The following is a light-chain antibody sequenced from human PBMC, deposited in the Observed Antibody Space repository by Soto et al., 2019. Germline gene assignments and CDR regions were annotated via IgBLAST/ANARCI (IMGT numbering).Light chain of an antibody. V-gene: IGKV3-11*01. CDR2: GAS. CDR3: QYGTSPTWT. J-gene: IGKJ1*01. CDR1: QSVSSY. Sequence: EIVLTQSPATLSLSPGERATLSCRASQSVSSYLAWYQQKPGQAPRLLIYGASTRATGKTDRFSGSGSGTEFTLTISRLEPEDSAVYYCQYGTSPTWTFGQGTKVDNK.